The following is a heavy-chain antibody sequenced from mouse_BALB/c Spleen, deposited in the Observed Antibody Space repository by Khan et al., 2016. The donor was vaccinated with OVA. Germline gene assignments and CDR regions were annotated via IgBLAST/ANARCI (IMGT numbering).Heavy chain of an antibody. CDR3: ARGGASYYSNAGDAIEY. CDR1: GYTFTTAG. V-gene: IGHV9-4*02. Sequence: QIQLVQSGPELKKPGETVRISCKASGYTFTTAGIQWVQQMPGKGLKWIGWINTHSGVPKYAEDFKGRFAFSLDISANTAYLQLTNLKTEDTATYFCARGGASYYSNAGDAIEYWGQGTSVTVSS. D-gene: IGHD2-5*01. J-gene: IGHJ4*01. CDR2: INTHSGVP.